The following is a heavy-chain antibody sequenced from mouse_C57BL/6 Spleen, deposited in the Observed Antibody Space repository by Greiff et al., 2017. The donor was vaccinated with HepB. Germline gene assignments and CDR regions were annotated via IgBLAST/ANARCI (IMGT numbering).Heavy chain of an antibody. CDR3: ARAARGRAMDY. V-gene: IGHV5-17*01. D-gene: IGHD6-1*01. Sequence: EVQGVESGGGLVKPGGSLKLSCAASGFTFSDYGMHWVRQAPEKGLEWVAYISSGSSTIYYADTVKGRFTISSDNAKNTLFLQMTSLRSEDTAMYYWARAARGRAMDYWGQGTSVTVSS. CDR2: ISSGSSTI. CDR1: GFTFSDYG. J-gene: IGHJ4*01.